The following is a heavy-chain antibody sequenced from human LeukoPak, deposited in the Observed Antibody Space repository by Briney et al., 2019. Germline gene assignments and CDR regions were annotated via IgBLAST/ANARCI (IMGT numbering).Heavy chain of an antibody. J-gene: IGHJ6*02. CDR3: ARHTRNHGMEV. CDR1: GDSITSGDYS. Sequence: PSQILSLFCIVSGDSITSGDYSWTWIRQRPGEGLEWIGYIYNGGSSYKPSLRSRVTMSQDTSQNQFSLNLRSVTAADTAIYYCARHTRNHGMEVWGQGTTVTVSS. D-gene: IGHD1-14*01. V-gene: IGHV4-31*03. CDR2: IYNGGS.